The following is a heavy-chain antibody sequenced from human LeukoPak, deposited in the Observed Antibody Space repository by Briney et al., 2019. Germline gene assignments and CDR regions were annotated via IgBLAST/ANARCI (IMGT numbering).Heavy chain of an antibody. Sequence: SETLSLTCTVSGDSISSGNYYWNWIRQPAGKGLEWIGRIWADGAPTYRPSLKSRVTISVDTSKNQFSLRLSSVTAADTAVYYCARGRDSRGYQFMGFDSWGQGNLVTVSS. D-gene: IGHD3-22*01. V-gene: IGHV4-61*02. CDR1: GDSISSGNYY. CDR3: ARGRDSRGYQFMGFDS. J-gene: IGHJ4*02. CDR2: IWADGAP.